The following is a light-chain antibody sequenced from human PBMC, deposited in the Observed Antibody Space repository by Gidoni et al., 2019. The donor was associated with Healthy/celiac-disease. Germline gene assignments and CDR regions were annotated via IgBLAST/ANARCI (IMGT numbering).Light chain of an antibody. Sequence: SYELTQPLSVSVALGQTARITCGGNNIGSKNVHWYQQKPGQPPVLVIYRDSNRPSGIPERFSGSNSGNTATLTISRAQAGDEADYYCQVWDSSTAGVFGTGTKVTVL. CDR2: RDS. J-gene: IGLJ1*01. CDR1: NIGSKN. CDR3: QVWDSSTAGV. V-gene: IGLV3-9*01.